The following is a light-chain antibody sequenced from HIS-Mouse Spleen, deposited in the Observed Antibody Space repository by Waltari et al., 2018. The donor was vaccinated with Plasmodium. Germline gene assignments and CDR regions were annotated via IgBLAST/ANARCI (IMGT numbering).Light chain of an antibody. CDR1: QSVSSTY. J-gene: IGKJ2*01. Sequence: EIVLTQSPGTLSLSPGERATLSCRASQSVSSTYLAWSQQKPGQAPRLLIDGASSRAPGIPDRFSGSGSGTDFTLTISRLEPEDFAVYYCQQYGSSPYTFGQGTKLEIK. CDR2: GAS. V-gene: IGKV3-20*01. CDR3: QQYGSSPYT.